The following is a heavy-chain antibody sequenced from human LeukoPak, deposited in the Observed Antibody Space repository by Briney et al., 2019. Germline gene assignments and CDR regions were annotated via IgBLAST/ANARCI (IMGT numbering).Heavy chain of an antibody. D-gene: IGHD2-2*01. CDR2: IYTSGST. Sequence: PSETLSLTCTVSGGSISSGSYYWSWIRQPAGKGLEWIGRIYTSGSTNYNPSLKSRVTMSVDTSKNQFSLKLSSVTAADTAVYYCARSRWDIVVVPAAADAFDIWGQGTMVTVSS. CDR3: ARSRWDIVVVPAAADAFDI. V-gene: IGHV4-61*02. CDR1: GGSISSGSYY. J-gene: IGHJ3*02.